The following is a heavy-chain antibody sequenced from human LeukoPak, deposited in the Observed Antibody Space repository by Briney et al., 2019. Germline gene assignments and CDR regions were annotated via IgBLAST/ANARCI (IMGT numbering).Heavy chain of an antibody. D-gene: IGHD1-26*01. CDR3: TSGYSGSYYRDY. Sequence: GGSLRLSCAASRFTFSGSAMHWVRQASGKGLEWVGRIRSKANSYATAYTASVKGRFTISRDDSKNTAYLQMNSLKTEDTAVYYCTSGYSGSYYRDYWGQGTLVTVSS. CDR1: RFTFSGSA. J-gene: IGHJ4*02. CDR2: IRSKANSYAT. V-gene: IGHV3-73*01.